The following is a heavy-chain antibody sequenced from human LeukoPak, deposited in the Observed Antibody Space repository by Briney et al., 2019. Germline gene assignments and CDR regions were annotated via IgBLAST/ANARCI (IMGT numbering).Heavy chain of an antibody. CDR2: IKIEGYSYTT. CDR1: GFTLSVSF. Sequence: GGSLRLSCAASGFTLSVSFTGWVRQAPGQGLEWVCRIKIEGYSYTTEYAASVKGRVTISRDDSENSLFLQINSLKTEDTAVYYCVRENRYRFDNWGQGTLVTVSS. D-gene: IGHD1-14*01. J-gene: IGHJ4*02. V-gene: IGHV3-72*01. CDR3: VRENRYRFDN.